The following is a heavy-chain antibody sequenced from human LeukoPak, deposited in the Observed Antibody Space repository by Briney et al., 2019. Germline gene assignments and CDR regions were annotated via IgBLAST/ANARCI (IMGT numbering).Heavy chain of an antibody. CDR1: GGSISSYY. D-gene: IGHD1-26*01. CDR2: IYTSGST. V-gene: IGHV4-4*07. CDR3: ARVEWELLDGGAFDI. Sequence: KPSETLSLTCTVSGGSISSYYWSWIRQPAGKGLEWIGRIYTSGSTNYNPSLKSRVTMSVDTSKNQFSLKLSSVTAADTAVYYCARVEWELLDGGAFDIWGQGTMVTVSS. J-gene: IGHJ3*02.